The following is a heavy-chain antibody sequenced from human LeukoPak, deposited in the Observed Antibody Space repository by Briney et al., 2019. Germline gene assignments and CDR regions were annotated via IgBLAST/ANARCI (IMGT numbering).Heavy chain of an antibody. CDR2: IYYSGST. V-gene: IGHV4-59*08. J-gene: IGHJ6*03. Sequence: SSETLSLTCTVSGGSISSYYWSWTRQPPGKGLEGIGYIYYSGSTNYNPSLKSRVTISVDTSKNQFSLKLSSVTAADTAVYYCATATVTTRAYYYYMDVWGKGTTVTVSS. D-gene: IGHD4-17*01. CDR1: GGSISSYY. CDR3: ATATVTTRAYYYYMDV.